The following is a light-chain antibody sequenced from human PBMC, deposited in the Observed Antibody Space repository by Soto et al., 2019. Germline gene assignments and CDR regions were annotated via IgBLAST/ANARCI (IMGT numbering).Light chain of an antibody. V-gene: IGKV3-20*01. Sequence: IVLTQSPGTLSLSPWERATVSCRASQSVSSSYLAWYQQKPGQAPRLLIYGASSRATGIPDRFSGSGSGTDFTLTISRLEPEDFAVYYCQQYGSSPLTFGGGTKVDIK. CDR2: GAS. CDR1: QSVSSSY. CDR3: QQYGSSPLT. J-gene: IGKJ4*01.